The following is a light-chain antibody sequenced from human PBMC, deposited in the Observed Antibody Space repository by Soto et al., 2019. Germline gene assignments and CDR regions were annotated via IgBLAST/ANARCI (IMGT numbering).Light chain of an antibody. Sequence: DIQMTQSPSSVSASVGDRVTITCRASQGVGTWLAWFQQKPGEAPRLLIYTASTLHSGVPSRFSGSGSGTVFTLTITSLQPEDFATYYCQQGDSFPLTFGGGTKVEIK. CDR1: QGVGTW. V-gene: IGKV1-12*01. J-gene: IGKJ4*01. CDR2: TAS. CDR3: QQGDSFPLT.